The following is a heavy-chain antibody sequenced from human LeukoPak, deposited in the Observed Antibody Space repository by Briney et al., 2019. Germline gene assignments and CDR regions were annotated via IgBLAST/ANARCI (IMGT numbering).Heavy chain of an antibody. Sequence: SETLSLTCTVSGGSISDYYWTWTRQPAGKGLEWIGRMYISGNIAYNPSLRGRATMSADTSKNQVSLKLRSVTAANTAVYYCARGIYNSDWFPPDYWGQGALLTVSS. J-gene: IGHJ4*02. V-gene: IGHV4-4*07. CDR3: ARGIYNSDWFPPDY. D-gene: IGHD6-19*01. CDR2: MYISGNI. CDR1: GGSISDYY.